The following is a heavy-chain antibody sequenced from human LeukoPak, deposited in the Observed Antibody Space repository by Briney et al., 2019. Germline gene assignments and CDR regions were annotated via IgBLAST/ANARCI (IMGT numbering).Heavy chain of an antibody. V-gene: IGHV3-73*01. Sequence: GGSLRLSCAASASGLMFSGSAIYWVRQAPGKGLEWVGHIRSKAHNYATEYAASVKGRFTISRDDSTNTAYLQMSSLKTEDTAVYYCRGVTVAGTDGEIDYWGQGTLVTVSS. CDR3: RGVTVAGTDGEIDY. J-gene: IGHJ4*02. D-gene: IGHD6-19*01. CDR1: ASGLMFSGSA. CDR2: IRSKAHNYAT.